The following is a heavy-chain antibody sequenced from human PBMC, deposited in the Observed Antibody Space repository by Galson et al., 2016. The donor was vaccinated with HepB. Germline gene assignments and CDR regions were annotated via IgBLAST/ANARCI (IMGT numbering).Heavy chain of an antibody. V-gene: IGHV1-69*04. D-gene: IGHD6-19*01. Sequence: SVKVSCKASGGTFSSYAISWVRQAPGQGLEWMGRIISILGIKTYAQKFQGRVTITADKSTSTAYMELSSVTAADTAVYYCARDVSGGWYGFHYGMDVWGQGTTVTVSS. J-gene: IGHJ6*02. CDR3: ARDVSGGWYGFHYGMDV. CDR1: GGTFSSYA. CDR2: IISILGIK.